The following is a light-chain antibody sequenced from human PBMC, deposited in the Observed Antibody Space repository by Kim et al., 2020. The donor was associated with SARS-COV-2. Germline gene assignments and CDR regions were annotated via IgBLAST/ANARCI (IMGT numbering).Light chain of an antibody. J-gene: IGKJ3*01. CDR1: QSISSW. Sequence: DIEMTKSTSTVSACVGDRVTISCRASQSISSWLASYQQKPGKAPNLLIYESSSLESGVPSRFSGSGSGTEFTLTISSLQPDDFATYYCQQYNSYPLTFGGRTKVDIK. CDR2: ESS. V-gene: IGKV1-5*03. CDR3: QQYNSYPLT.